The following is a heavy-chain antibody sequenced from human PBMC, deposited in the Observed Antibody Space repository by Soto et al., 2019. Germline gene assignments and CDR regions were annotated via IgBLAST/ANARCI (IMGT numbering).Heavy chain of an antibody. CDR1: GDTFTKYA. D-gene: IGHD3-10*01. V-gene: IGHV1-69*06. J-gene: IGHJ4*02. CDR2: IVPVFGRV. Sequence: QVHLVQSGAEVRKPGSSVRVSCKASGDTFTKYAISWLRQAPGQGLEWMGGIVPVFGRVTYAQRFQDRVSIIADKSTATSYLDLTSLTADDTAVYYCAGVASGSTWDYFDYWGQGTLVIVSS. CDR3: AGVASGSTWDYFDY.